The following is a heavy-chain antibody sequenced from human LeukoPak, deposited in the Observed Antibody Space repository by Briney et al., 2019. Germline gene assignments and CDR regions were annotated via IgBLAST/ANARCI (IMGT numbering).Heavy chain of an antibody. D-gene: IGHD3-22*01. Sequence: GGSLRLSCAASGFTVSSSYMSWVRQAPGKGLEWVSVLYTGGGTIYADSVKGRFTISRDNSKNTMYLQMNSLRAEDTAVYYCARGYYDSSFDYWGQGTLVTVSS. V-gene: IGHV3-66*01. CDR1: GFTVSSSY. CDR3: ARGYYDSSFDY. CDR2: LYTGGGT. J-gene: IGHJ4*02.